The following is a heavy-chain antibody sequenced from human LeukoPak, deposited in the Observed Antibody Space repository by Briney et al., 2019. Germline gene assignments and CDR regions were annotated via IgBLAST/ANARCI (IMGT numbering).Heavy chain of an antibody. CDR1: GYNFISHW. Sequence: GESLKISCKNSGYNFISHWLGWVRQMPGKGLEWMGLIYPGDSDTRYSPSFQGQVTISIDKSISTAYLQWSSLKASDTAMYYCARLLGKYSSGTNDYWGQGTLVTVSS. J-gene: IGHJ4*02. CDR3: ARLLGKYSSGTNDY. D-gene: IGHD1-1*01. V-gene: IGHV5-51*01. CDR2: IYPGDSDT.